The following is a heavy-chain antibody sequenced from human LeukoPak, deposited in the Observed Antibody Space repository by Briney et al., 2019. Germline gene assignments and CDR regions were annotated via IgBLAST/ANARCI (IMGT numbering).Heavy chain of an antibody. J-gene: IGHJ4*02. CDR1: GGTFGSYA. Sequence: ASVKVSCKASGGTFGSYAISWVRQAPGQGLEWMGGIIPIFGTANYAQKFQGRVTITADESTSTAYMELSSLRSEDTAVYYCARLGGIAAAAQGNYWGQGTLVTVSS. V-gene: IGHV1-69*01. CDR3: ARLGGIAAAAQGNY. D-gene: IGHD6-13*01. CDR2: IIPIFGTA.